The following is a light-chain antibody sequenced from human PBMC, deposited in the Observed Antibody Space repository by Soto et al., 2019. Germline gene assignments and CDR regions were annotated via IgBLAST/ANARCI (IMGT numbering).Light chain of an antibody. V-gene: IGKV3-15*01. CDR2: DAS. J-gene: IGKJ5*01. CDR3: QQRSNWPPIT. CDR1: QSIGST. Sequence: EIGMTLSPATLSVSPGERATLSCRASQSIGSTLAWYQQKPGQTPRLLIYDASTRATGIPARFSGIGSGTEFTLTISSLQSEDFAFYYCQQRSNWPPITFGQGTRLEIK.